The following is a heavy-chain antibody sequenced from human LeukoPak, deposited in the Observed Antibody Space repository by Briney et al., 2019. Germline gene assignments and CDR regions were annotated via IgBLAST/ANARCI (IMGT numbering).Heavy chain of an antibody. CDR3: ARLWRYYYGSGSYYKAPYFDY. CDR1: GGSFSGYY. D-gene: IGHD3-10*01. CDR2: IYYSGST. J-gene: IGHJ4*02. V-gene: IGHV4-31*11. Sequence: KPSETLSLTCAVYGGSFSGYYWSWIRQHPGKGLEWIGYIYYSGSTYYNPSLKSRVTISVDTSKNQFSLKLSSVTAADTAVYYCARLWRYYYGSGSYYKAPYFDYWGQGTLVTVSS.